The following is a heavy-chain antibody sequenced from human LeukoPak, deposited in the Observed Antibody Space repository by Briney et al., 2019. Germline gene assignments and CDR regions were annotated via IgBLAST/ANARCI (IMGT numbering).Heavy chain of an antibody. CDR2: ISGSGGRT. D-gene: IGHD4-17*01. CDR1: GFTLSSYG. V-gene: IGHV3-23*01. J-gene: IGHJ4*02. Sequence: PGGSLRLSCAASGFTLSSYGMSWVRQAPGKGLEWVSTISGSGGRTYYADSVKGQFTISRDNSKNTLYLQMNSLRAEDTAVYYCARAFSTTAFDYWGQGTLVTVSS. CDR3: ARAFSTTAFDY.